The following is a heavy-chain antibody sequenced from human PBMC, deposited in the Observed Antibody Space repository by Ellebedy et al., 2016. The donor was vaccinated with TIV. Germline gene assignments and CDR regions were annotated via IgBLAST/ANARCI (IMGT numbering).Heavy chain of an antibody. J-gene: IGHJ4*02. Sequence: GESLKISXAASGFTFSSSAMSWVRQAPGKGLEWVSAISGSGGTTYYPDSVKGRFTISRDNAKNTLYLQMNSLRAEDTAVYYCARRMVGATPRFDYWGQGTLVTVSS. D-gene: IGHD1-26*01. CDR3: ARRMVGATPRFDY. CDR2: ISGSGGTT. CDR1: GFTFSSSA. V-gene: IGHV3-23*01.